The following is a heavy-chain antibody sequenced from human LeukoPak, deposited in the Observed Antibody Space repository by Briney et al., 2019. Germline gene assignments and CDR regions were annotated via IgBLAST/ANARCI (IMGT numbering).Heavy chain of an antibody. CDR1: GFTFSSHA. D-gene: IGHD4-17*01. Sequence: SGGSLRLSCAASGFTFSSHAMSWVRQAPGKGLEWVSAISTSGGSTYYADSVKGRFTISRDNSKNTLYLQMNSLRAEDTAVYYCAKSYPLRRIGAFDIWGQGTMVTVSS. J-gene: IGHJ3*02. CDR2: ISTSGGST. V-gene: IGHV3-23*01. CDR3: AKSYPLRRIGAFDI.